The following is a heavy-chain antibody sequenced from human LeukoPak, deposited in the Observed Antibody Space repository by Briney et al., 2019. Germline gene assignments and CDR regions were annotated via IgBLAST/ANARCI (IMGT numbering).Heavy chain of an antibody. CDR3: AKDDLFFHPQKAAYDMDV. J-gene: IGHJ6*02. D-gene: IGHD3-3*01. Sequence: GGCLRLSCAAPGFTFSSYGMHWVRQAPGKGLEWVAVISYDGSNKYYADSVKGRFTISRDNSKNTLYLQMNSLRAEDTAVYYCAKDDLFFHPQKAAYDMDVWDQGTTVTVSS. V-gene: IGHV3-30*18. CDR1: GFTFSSYG. CDR2: ISYDGSNK.